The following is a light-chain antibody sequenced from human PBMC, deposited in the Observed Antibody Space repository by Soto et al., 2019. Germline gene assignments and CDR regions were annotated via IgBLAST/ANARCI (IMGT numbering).Light chain of an antibody. CDR1: QSISSF. CDR2: AAS. Sequence: DIQMTQSPSSLSVSVGDRVTITCRASQSISSFLNWYQQKPGKAPKRLIYAASSLQSGVPSRFSGSGSGTEFTLTISSLQPDDFATYYCQQYNSYSGTFGQGTKVDIK. V-gene: IGKV1-5*01. J-gene: IGKJ1*01. CDR3: QQYNSYSGT.